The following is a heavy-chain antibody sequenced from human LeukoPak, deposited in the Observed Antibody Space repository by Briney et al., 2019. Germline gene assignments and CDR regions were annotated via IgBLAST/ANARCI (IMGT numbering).Heavy chain of an antibody. J-gene: IGHJ4*02. CDR2: ISGGGVST. D-gene: IGHD4-17*01. Sequence: PGGSLRLSCAASGFTFSNYAMSWVRQAPGKGLERVSAISGGGVSTYYAASVKGRFTISRDNSKNTLYLQMNSLRAEDTAVYYCAKAVTVASFDYWGQGTLVTVSS. CDR3: AKAVTVASFDY. CDR1: GFTFSNYA. V-gene: IGHV3-23*01.